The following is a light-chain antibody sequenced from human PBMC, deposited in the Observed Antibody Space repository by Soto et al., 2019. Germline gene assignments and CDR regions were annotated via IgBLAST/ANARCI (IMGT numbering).Light chain of an antibody. CDR2: GAS. CDR1: QSVSSSY. V-gene: IGKV3-20*01. Sequence: EIVLTQSPGTLSLSPGERATLSCRASQSVSSSYLAWYQQKPGQAPRLLIYGASSRATGIPDRFSGSGSGTDFTLTISRLEPEDFAXXYCXQXGSSPPYTFGQGTKLEIK. J-gene: IGKJ2*01. CDR3: XQXGSSPPYT.